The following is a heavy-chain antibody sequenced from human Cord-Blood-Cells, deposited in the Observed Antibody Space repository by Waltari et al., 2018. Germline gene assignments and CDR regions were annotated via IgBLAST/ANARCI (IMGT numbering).Heavy chain of an antibody. Sequence: EVQLVESGGGLVKPGGSLRLSCAASGFTFSNAWMSWVRQAPGKGLEWVGRIKIKTDGGTTDYAAPVKGRFTISRDDSKNTLYLQMNSLKTEDTAVYYCTTSEFGGMSWGQGTLVTVSS. V-gene: IGHV3-15*01. D-gene: IGHD3-10*01. J-gene: IGHJ4*02. CDR1: GFTFSNAW. CDR3: TTSEFGGMS. CDR2: IKIKTDGGTT.